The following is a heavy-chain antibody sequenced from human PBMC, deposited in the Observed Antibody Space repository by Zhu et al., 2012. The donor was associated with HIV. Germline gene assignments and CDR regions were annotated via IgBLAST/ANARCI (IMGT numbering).Heavy chain of an antibody. J-gene: IGHJ6*03. Sequence: QVQLVQSGAEVKKPGSSVKVSCKASGGTFRSYAISWVRLAPGQGLEWMGGIIPIFGTANYAQKFQGRVTITADESTSTAYMELSSLRSEDTAVYYCARARAGDIVAVPAVGYYYYMDVWGQRDHGHRLL. V-gene: IGHV1-69*01. CDR1: GGTFRSYA. CDR2: IIPIFGTA. CDR3: ARARAGDIVAVPAVGYYYYMDV. D-gene: IGHD2-2*01.